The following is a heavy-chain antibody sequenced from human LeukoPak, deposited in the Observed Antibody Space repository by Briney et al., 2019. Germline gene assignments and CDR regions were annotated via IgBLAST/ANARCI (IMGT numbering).Heavy chain of an antibody. J-gene: IGHJ4*02. Sequence: GGSLRLSCAASGFTFSSYGMSWVRQAPGKGLEWVSAISGSGGSTYYADSVRGRFTISRDNSKNTLYLQMNSLRAEDTAVYYCARGGPAAGRFDYWGQGTLVTVSS. CDR1: GFTFSSYG. CDR2: ISGSGGST. D-gene: IGHD6-13*01. V-gene: IGHV3-23*01. CDR3: ARGGPAAGRFDY.